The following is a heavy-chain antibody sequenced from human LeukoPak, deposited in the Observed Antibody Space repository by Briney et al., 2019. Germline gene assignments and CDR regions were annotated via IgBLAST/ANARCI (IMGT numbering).Heavy chain of an antibody. D-gene: IGHD6-19*01. CDR1: GFTFSSYS. Sequence: GGSLRLSCAASGFTFSSYSMNWVRQAPGKGLEWVSSISSSSSYIYYADSVKGRFTISRDNAKNSLYLQMNSLRAEDTALYYCAKDIEGIAVAGTFDIWGQGTMVTVSS. J-gene: IGHJ3*02. CDR3: AKDIEGIAVAGTFDI. CDR2: ISSSSSYI. V-gene: IGHV3-21*04.